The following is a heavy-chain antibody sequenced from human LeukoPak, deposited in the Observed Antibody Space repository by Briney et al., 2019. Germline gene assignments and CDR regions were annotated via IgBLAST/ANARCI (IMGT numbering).Heavy chain of an antibody. CDR2: MNPNSGNT. CDR3: ARAAQDPKTRYYFDY. V-gene: IGHV1-8*01. D-gene: IGHD3-3*01. Sequence: VSVKVSCKASGYTFTSYDINWVRQATGQGLEWMGWMNPNSGNTGYAQKFQGRVTMTRNTSISTAYMELSSLRSEDTAVYYCARAAQDPKTRYYFDYWGQGTLVTVSS. CDR1: GYTFTSYD. J-gene: IGHJ4*02.